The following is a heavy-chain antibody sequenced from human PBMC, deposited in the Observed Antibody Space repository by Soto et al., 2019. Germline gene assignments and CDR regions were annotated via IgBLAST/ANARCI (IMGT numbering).Heavy chain of an antibody. V-gene: IGHV3-30*18. D-gene: IGHD1-1*01. Sequence: QVQLVESGGGVVQPGRSLRLSCAASGFTFSSYGMHWVRQAPGKGLEWVAVISYDGSKKFYTDSVKGRFTISRDNSKNTLYLQMNSLRAEDTAVYYWAKDERVAATYYYYAMDVWGQGTTVTVSS. J-gene: IGHJ6*02. CDR2: ISYDGSKK. CDR3: AKDERVAATYYYYAMDV. CDR1: GFTFSSYG.